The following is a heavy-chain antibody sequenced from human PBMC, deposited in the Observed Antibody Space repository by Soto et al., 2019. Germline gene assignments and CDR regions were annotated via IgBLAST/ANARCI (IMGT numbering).Heavy chain of an antibody. CDR3: ARVSYYYDSGSYYYDAFDI. V-gene: IGHV1-3*01. Sequence: APAKVSCKTSAYTFTSYAMYWVHQAPGQRLEWMGWINAGNGNTKYSQKFQGRVTITRDTSASTAYMELSSLRSEDTAVYYCARVSYYYDSGSYYYDAFDIWGQGTMVTVSS. D-gene: IGHD3-10*01. J-gene: IGHJ3*02. CDR2: INAGNGNT. CDR1: AYTFTSYA.